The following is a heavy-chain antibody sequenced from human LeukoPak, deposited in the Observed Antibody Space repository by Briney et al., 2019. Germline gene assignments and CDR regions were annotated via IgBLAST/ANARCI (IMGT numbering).Heavy chain of an antibody. CDR3: AKAVWGTYRYSDY. D-gene: IGHD3-16*02. CDR1: GFTFSSYA. J-gene: IGHJ4*02. Sequence: GGSLRLSCAASGFTFSSYAMHWVRQAPGKGLEWVAVISYDRSNKYYADSVKGRFTISRDNSKNTLYLQMNSLRAEDTAIYYCAKAVWGTYRYSDYWGQGTLVTVSS. CDR2: ISYDRSNK. V-gene: IGHV3-30-3*01.